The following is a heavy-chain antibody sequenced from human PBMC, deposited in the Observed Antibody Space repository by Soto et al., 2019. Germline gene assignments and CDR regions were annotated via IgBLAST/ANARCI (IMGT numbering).Heavy chain of an antibody. Sequence: SETLSLTCTVSGDSISGGASFWSWIRQPPGKGLEWIANVYYSGSSYYNPSLKSRLTISVDTTKNQFSLQLKSMTAADTAVYYCAKLSCTSSTCYFPGWFDPWGQGTLVTAPQ. V-gene: IGHV4-31*03. CDR3: AKLSCTSSTCYFPGWFDP. CDR2: VYYSGSS. D-gene: IGHD2-2*01. CDR1: GDSISGGASF. J-gene: IGHJ5*02.